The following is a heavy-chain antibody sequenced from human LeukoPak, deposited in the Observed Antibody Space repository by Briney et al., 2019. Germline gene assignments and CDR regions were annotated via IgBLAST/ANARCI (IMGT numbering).Heavy chain of an antibody. J-gene: IGHJ4*02. CDR2: INGGDYST. D-gene: IGHD3-10*01. V-gene: IGHV3-23*01. CDR3: ATANPTPRGINFDF. Sequence: GSLRLSCAASGFTFSTSAMGWVRQAPGKGLQWVSSINGGDYSTYYADSVKGRFTISRDSSKNILYLQMNSLRTDDTAIYYCATANPTPRGINFDFWGQGTLVTVSS. CDR1: GFTFSTSA.